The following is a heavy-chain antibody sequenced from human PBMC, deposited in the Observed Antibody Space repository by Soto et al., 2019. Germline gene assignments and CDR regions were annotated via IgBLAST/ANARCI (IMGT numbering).Heavy chain of an antibody. D-gene: IGHD3-22*01. J-gene: IGHJ4*02. CDR3: AKQWGDGSVYLYYFDY. Sequence: PGGSLRLSCAASGFTFSSYAMGWVRQAPGKGLEWVSSVSGTGRSTYYADSVKGRFTISRDNSKNTLYVQMSSLTAEDTAIYYCAKQWGDGSVYLYYFDYWGQGTRVTVSS. CDR1: GFTFSSYA. V-gene: IGHV3-23*01. CDR2: VSGTGRST.